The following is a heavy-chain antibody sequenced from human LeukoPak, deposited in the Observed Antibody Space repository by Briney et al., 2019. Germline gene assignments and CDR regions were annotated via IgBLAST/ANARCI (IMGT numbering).Heavy chain of an antibody. D-gene: IGHD1-26*01. CDR3: ATYSRTYSAFDI. Sequence: SETLSLTCTASGGSITNTNYYWAWVRQPPGKGLEWLGNIFYNGGPYFNPSLKSRVAISVDTSKNHFSLRLNSVTAADTAVYYCATYSRTYSAFDIWGLGTLVTVSS. CDR1: GGSITNTNYY. V-gene: IGHV4-39*07. CDR2: IFYNGGP. J-gene: IGHJ3*02.